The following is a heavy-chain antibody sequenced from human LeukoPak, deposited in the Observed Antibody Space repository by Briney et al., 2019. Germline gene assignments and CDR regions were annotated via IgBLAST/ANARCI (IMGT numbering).Heavy chain of an antibody. CDR1: GYTFTSYY. D-gene: IGHD2-2*01. Sequence: ASVKVSCKASGYTFTSYYMHWVRQAPGQGLEWMGIINPSGGSTSYAQKFQGRVTMTRDMSTSTVYMELSSLRSEDTAVSYCARDQVVVVPATNYYYYYMDVWGKGTTVTVSS. J-gene: IGHJ6*03. CDR3: ARDQVVVVPATNYYYYYMDV. V-gene: IGHV1-46*01. CDR2: INPSGGST.